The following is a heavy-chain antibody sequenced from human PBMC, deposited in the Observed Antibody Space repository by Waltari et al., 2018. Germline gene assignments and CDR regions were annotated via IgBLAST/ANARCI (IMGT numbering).Heavy chain of an antibody. D-gene: IGHD3-9*01. J-gene: IGHJ4*02. CDR1: GGTFSSYA. V-gene: IGHV1-69*10. Sequence: QVQLVQSGAEVKKPGSSVKVSCKASGGTFSSYAISWVRQAPGQGLEWMGGITPIRVIANYAQNFQGRVTITEDKSTSTAYMELSSLRSEDTAVYYCARDLQYYDILTGYSLSYWGQGTLVTVSS. CDR2: ITPIRVIA. CDR3: ARDLQYYDILTGYSLSY.